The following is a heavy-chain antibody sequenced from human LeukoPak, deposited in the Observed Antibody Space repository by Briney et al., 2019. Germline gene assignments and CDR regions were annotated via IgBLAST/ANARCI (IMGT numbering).Heavy chain of an antibody. V-gene: IGHV3-15*04. CDR1: GFTFNLAW. Sequence: GSLRLSCAASGFTFNLAWMSWVRQPPGKGLQWVARIAVTPDGPATDYATPVRGRFTISRDDSRNMVYLQMSSLRTDDTAVYYCVWSSTWDKRFYLDQWGQGTLVTVSS. CDR2: IAVTPDGPAT. D-gene: IGHD6-6*01. CDR3: VWSSTWDKRFYLDQ. J-gene: IGHJ4*02.